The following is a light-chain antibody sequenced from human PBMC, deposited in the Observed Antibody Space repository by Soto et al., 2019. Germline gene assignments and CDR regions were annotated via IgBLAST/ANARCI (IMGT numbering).Light chain of an antibody. CDR2: GAS. CDR1: QSVSSSS. V-gene: IGKV3-20*01. CDR3: QQYGISPIT. J-gene: IGKJ5*01. Sequence: EIVLTQSPGTLSLSPGERATLSCRASQSVSSSSLAWYQQKPGQAPRLLIYGASSRATGIPDGFSASGSGTDFTLTISRLEPEDFAVYYCQQYGISPITFGQGTRLEIK.